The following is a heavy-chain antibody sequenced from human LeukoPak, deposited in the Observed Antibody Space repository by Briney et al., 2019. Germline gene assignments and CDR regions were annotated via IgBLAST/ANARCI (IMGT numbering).Heavy chain of an antibody. V-gene: IGHV3-23*01. CDR2: VSGTGGRT. CDR1: GFTFSTYA. D-gene: IGHD3-10*01. CDR3: AKPAGIHYYYNMDV. J-gene: IGHJ6*02. Sequence: GGSLRLSCAASGFTFSTYAMSWVRQAPGKGLEWVSVVSGTGGRTYYADSVKGRFTISRDNSKNTLYLQMNSLRAEDTAVYYCAKPAGIHYYYNMDVWGQGTTVTVSS.